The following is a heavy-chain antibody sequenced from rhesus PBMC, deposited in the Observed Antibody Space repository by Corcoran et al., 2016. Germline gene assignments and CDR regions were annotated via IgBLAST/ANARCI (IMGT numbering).Heavy chain of an antibody. V-gene: IGHV4-127*01. CDR1: GYSISSAYG. CDR3: ARVNTYHAFDF. Sequence: QVQLQESGPGLVKPSETLSLSWDVPGYSISSAYGWHWFRQPQGQGMEWIGYIGGSRGSTDYNAALKSRGTISKDTSKNQFSLTRSSVTAADTAVYHCARVNTYHAFDFWGQGLRVTVAS. J-gene: IGHJ3*01. D-gene: IGHD2-15*01. CDR2: IGGSRGST.